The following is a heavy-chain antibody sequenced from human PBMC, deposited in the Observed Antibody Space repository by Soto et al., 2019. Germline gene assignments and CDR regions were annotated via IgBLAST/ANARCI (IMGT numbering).Heavy chain of an antibody. CDR2: ISYDGSNK. J-gene: IGHJ6*02. Sequence: GGSLRLSCAASGFTFSSYAMHWVRQAPGKGLEWVAVISYDGSNKYYADSVKGRFTISRDNSKNTLYLQMNSLRAEDTAVYYCARDLSPTLRYFDWAPRHGMDVWGQGTTVTVSS. V-gene: IGHV3-30-3*01. CDR1: GFTFSSYA. CDR3: ARDLSPTLRYFDWAPRHGMDV. D-gene: IGHD3-9*01.